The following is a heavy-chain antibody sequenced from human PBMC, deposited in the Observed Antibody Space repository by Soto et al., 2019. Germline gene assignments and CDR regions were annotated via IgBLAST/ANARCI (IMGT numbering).Heavy chain of an antibody. V-gene: IGHV3-74*01. CDR2: IYFDGITT. Sequence: PGGSLRLSCTASGFTFNTHWMHWVRQAQGKGLVWVSRIYFDGITTNYADSVKGRLTVSRDNAKNTVYLHVNTLRDEDTAVYYCARGGAMGVDYWGQGTLVTVSS. CDR3: ARGGAMGVDY. D-gene: IGHD1-26*01. CDR1: GFTFNTHW. J-gene: IGHJ4*02.